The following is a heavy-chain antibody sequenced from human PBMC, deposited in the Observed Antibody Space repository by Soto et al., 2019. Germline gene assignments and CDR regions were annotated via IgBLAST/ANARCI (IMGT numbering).Heavy chain of an antibody. CDR1: GFTFSSYW. CDR2: IISDGSGT. D-gene: IGHD6-19*01. V-gene: IGHV3-74*01. Sequence: EVQLVESGGGLVQPGGSLRLSYAASGFTFSSYWMHWVRQVPGKGLMWVSRIISDGSGTSYADAVKGRFTISRDNARNPLYLQMNSLRAEDTAVYYCARDRIAVAALDSWGQGTLVTVSS. CDR3: ARDRIAVAALDS. J-gene: IGHJ4*02.